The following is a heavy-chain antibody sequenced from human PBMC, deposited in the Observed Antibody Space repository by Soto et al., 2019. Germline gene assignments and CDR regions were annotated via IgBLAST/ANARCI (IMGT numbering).Heavy chain of an antibody. D-gene: IGHD3-22*01. CDR2: IKSKTDGGTT. V-gene: IGHV3-15*07. J-gene: IGHJ6*02. CDR3: TTYPNPLDYYDSSGYYYYLNYYGMDV. Sequence: GGSLRLSCAASGFTFSNAWMNWVRQAPGKGLEWVGRIKSKTDGGTTDYAAPVKGRFTISRDDSKNTLYLQMNSLKTEDTAVYYCTTYPNPLDYYDSSGYYYYLNYYGMDVWGQGTTVTVSS. CDR1: GFTFSNAW.